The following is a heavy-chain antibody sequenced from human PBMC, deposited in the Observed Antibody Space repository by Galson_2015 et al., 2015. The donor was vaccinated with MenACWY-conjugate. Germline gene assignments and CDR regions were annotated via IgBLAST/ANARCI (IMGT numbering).Heavy chain of an antibody. Sequence: SLRLSCAASGFTLMSYHMNWVRQAPGKGLEWISFIGNSGSPIYYADSVKGRFTISRDNAKNSLFLHMNSLRAEDTAVYYCARGTYRSASSIWGQGTLVTVSS. CDR2: IGNSGSPI. D-gene: IGHD6-19*01. V-gene: IGHV3-48*03. CDR3: ARGTYRSASSI. J-gene: IGHJ4*02. CDR1: GFTLMSYH.